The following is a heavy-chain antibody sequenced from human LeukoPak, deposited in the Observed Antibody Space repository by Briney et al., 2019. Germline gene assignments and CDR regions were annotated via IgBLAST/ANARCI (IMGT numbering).Heavy chain of an antibody. J-gene: IGHJ4*02. CDR2: ISPSSSFA. CDR3: ARDDSSGSHFDS. CDR1: GFIFSDYY. Sequence: GEALRLSCVTSGFIFSDYYMSWIRQTPGKGLEWISYISPSSSFANYADSIKGRFTTSRDNAKNSLFLHMNSLGAEDTAMYYCARDDSSGSHFDSWGQGTLVTVSS. V-gene: IGHV3-11*05. D-gene: IGHD3-22*01.